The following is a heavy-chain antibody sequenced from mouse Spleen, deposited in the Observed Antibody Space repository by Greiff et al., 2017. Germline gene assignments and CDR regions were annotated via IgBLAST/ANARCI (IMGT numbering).Heavy chain of an antibody. CDR3: ARSDYYGSSYMGYFDV. CDR2: IYPGDGDT. CDR1: GYAFSSYW. D-gene: IGHD1-1*01. Sequence: QVQLQQSGAELVKPGASVKISCKASGYAFSSYWMNWVKQRPGKGLEWIGQIYPGDGDTNYNGKFKGKATLTADKSSSTAYMQLSSLTSEDSAVYFCARSDYYGSSYMGYFDVWGAGTTVTVSS. V-gene: IGHV1-80*01. J-gene: IGHJ1*01.